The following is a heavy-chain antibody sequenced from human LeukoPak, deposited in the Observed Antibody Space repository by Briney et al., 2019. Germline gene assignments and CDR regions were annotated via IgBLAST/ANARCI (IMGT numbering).Heavy chain of an antibody. CDR3: ASYFVGNGGRGY. CDR1: SX. D-gene: IGHD3-10*02. J-gene: IGHJ4*02. CDR2: VYDSWNN. V-gene: IGHV4-30-4*01. Sequence: SXXTWIRQPPXXGLEWLGSVYDSWNNYYNPSLESRITTSVDTSKNQYSLELSSVIAADTAVYYCASYFVGNGGRGYWGQGALVTVSS.